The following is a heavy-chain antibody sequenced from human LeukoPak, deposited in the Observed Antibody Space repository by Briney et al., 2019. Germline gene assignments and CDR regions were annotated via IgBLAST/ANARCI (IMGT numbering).Heavy chain of an antibody. D-gene: IGHD5-12*01. J-gene: IGHJ5*02. Sequence: ASVKVSCKASGYTFTSYDINWLRQATGQGLEWMGWTNPNSGNTGYAQKFQGRVTMTRNTSISTAYMELSSLRSEDTAVYYCARGRGNWWLRLRNGYNWFDPWGQGTLVTVSS. CDR2: TNPNSGNT. CDR3: ARGRGNWWLRLRNGYNWFDP. V-gene: IGHV1-8*01. CDR1: GYTFTSYD.